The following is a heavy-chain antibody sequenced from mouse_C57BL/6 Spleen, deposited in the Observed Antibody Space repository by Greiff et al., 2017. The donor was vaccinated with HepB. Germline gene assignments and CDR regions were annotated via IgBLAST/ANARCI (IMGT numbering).Heavy chain of an antibody. CDR2: INPGSGGT. J-gene: IGHJ2*01. Sequence: VQLQQSGAELVRPGTSVKVSCKASGYAFTNYLIEWVKQRPGQGLEWIGVINPGSGGTNYNEKFKGKATLTADKSSRNAYMQLSSLTSEDSAVYCCARGEQLMLDYWGQGTTLTVSS. V-gene: IGHV1-54*01. CDR3: ARGEQLMLDY. CDR1: GYAFTNYL. D-gene: IGHD3-2*02.